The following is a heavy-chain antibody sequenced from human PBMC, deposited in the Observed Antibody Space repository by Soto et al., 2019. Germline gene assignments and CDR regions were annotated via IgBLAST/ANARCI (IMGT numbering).Heavy chain of an antibody. J-gene: IGHJ4*02. CDR3: AKIRDYYDSSGYPPYFFDY. CDR2: ITGSGGST. Sequence: EVQLLESGGGLVQPGGSLRLSCAASGFTFSNYVMNWVRKAPGKGLEWVSAITGSGGSTYYADSVKGRFTMSRDDPKNTLYLQMNSLRAEDTAVYYCAKIRDYYDSSGYPPYFFDYWGQGTLVTVSS. V-gene: IGHV3-23*01. CDR1: GFTFSNYV. D-gene: IGHD3-22*01.